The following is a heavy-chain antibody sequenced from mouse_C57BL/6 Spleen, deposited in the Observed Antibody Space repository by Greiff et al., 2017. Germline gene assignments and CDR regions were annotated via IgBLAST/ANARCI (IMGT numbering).Heavy chain of an antibody. Sequence: VQLQQSGAELVRPGASVKLSCKASGYTFTDYYINWVKQRPGQGLEWIARIYPGSGNTYYNEKFKGKATLTAEKSSSTAYMQLSSLTSEDSAVYFCARSWLLRFDYWGQGTTLTVSS. CDR3: ARSWLLRFDY. CDR2: IYPGSGNT. V-gene: IGHV1-76*01. J-gene: IGHJ2*01. D-gene: IGHD2-3*01. CDR1: GYTFTDYY.